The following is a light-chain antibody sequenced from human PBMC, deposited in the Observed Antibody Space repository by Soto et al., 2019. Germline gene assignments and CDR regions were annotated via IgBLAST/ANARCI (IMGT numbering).Light chain of an antibody. CDR1: GRAGGGYNY. CDR3: SSFTCSYFYV. V-gene: IGLV2-14*01. Sequence: QTALTQPASVSGSPRQSIAISCTGPGRAGGGYNYFFSYQQHPGKAPKIIIYWVSHRPSGVSPRFSACRSAYTASLTISGLQDDDEADYYCSSFTCSYFYVFGPGTKVTVL. J-gene: IGLJ1*01. CDR2: WVS.